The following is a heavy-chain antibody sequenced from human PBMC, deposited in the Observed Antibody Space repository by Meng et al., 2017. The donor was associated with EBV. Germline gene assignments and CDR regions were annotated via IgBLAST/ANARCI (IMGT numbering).Heavy chain of an antibody. D-gene: IGHD6-6*01. V-gene: IGHV1-46*01. CDR2: INPSGGST. CDR3: AREGGIAARLDLDDS. J-gene: IGHJ5*01. CDR1: GYTFSSFY. Sequence: QVWVVQSGGEWETPGDPVKVLCKSCGYTFSSFYMHWVRQAPRQALEWMGRINPSGGSTHYAQKCQGRVTLTTTTSTSRVYMELSSLRPEDTAVYYCAREGGIAARLDLDDSWGQGTLVTVSS.